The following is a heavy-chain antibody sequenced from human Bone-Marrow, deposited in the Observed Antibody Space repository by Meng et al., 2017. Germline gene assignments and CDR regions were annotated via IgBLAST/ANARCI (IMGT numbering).Heavy chain of an antibody. Sequence: QVQLQESGPGLVKPSGTLSLTCTVSGDSISSDSWWSWVRKPPGKGLEWSGEVYHRGDTNYNPSLKSRVDISVDKSKNQFYLSLFSVTAADTAVYYCGRDQGRELINHWGQGTLVTVSS. J-gene: IGHJ4*02. D-gene: IGHD1-7*01. CDR2: VYHRGDT. CDR1: GDSISSDSW. V-gene: IGHV4-4*02. CDR3: GRDQGRELINH.